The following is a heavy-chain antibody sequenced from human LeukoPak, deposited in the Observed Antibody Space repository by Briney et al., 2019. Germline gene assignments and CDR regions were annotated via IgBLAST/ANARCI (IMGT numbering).Heavy chain of an antibody. CDR1: GFTFSNYA. V-gene: IGHV3-30*04. CDR3: AIGDSLGELSSSFEY. Sequence: PGGSLRLSCAASGFTFSNYAMHWVRQAPDKGLEWVAVVSYDGSNKYYADSVKGRFTVSRDNSKNTLYLQMNSLRAEDTAVYYCAIGDSLGELSSSFEYWGQGTLVTVS. J-gene: IGHJ4*02. D-gene: IGHD3-16*02. CDR2: VSYDGSNK.